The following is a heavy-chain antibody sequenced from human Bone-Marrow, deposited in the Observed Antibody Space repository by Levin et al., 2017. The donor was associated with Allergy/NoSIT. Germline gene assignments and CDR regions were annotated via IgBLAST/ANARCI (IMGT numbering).Heavy chain of an antibody. CDR2: IWYDGSNK. CDR1: GFTFSSYG. V-gene: IGHV3-33*01. Sequence: GESLKISCAASGFTFSSYGMHWVRQAPGKGLEWVAVIWYDGSNKYYADSVKGRFTISRDNSKNTLYLQMNSLRAEDTAVYYCARDDSLSRNYYDSTGGGMDVWGQGTTVTVSS. CDR3: ARDDSLSRNYYDSTGGGMDV. D-gene: IGHD3-22*01. J-gene: IGHJ6*02.